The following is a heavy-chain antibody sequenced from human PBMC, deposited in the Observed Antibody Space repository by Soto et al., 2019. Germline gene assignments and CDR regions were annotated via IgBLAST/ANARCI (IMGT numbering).Heavy chain of an antibody. J-gene: IGHJ4*02. CDR1: GFTFSRYW. CDR2: INPDGSDT. V-gene: IGHV3-74*01. Sequence: GGSLRLSCAASGFTFSRYWMHWVRQAPGKGLVWVSRINPDGSDTDYVDSVKGRFTISRDNAKNTVYLQMNSLRAEDTAVFYCGRGVSDSPMATGYWGRGTLVTVSS. CDR3: GRGVSDSPMATGY. D-gene: IGHD5-18*01.